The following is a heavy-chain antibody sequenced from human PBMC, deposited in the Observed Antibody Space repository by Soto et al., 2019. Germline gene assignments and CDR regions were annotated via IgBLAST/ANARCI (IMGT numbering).Heavy chain of an antibody. V-gene: IGHV1-18*01. D-gene: IGHD3-3*01. CDR2: ISVYTGNT. J-gene: IGHJ4*02. CDR3: ARLSGSGLFDS. Sequence: QVQLVQSGAELKKPGASMKISCKTSGYTFTTYGLSWVRQAPGQGLQREGWISVYTGNTNYAQKFQDSVIMTTDTSTSNAYLELRSLRYDDAALYYCARLSGSGLFDSWGQGTLVTVSS. CDR1: GYTFTTYG.